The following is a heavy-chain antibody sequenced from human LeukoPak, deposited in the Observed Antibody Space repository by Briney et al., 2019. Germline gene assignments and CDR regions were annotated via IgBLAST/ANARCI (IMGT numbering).Heavy chain of an antibody. CDR1: GGSISSSSYY. D-gene: IGHD3-22*01. CDR3: ARLETMIVVIFDY. CDR2: IYYSGST. V-gene: IGHV4-39*01. Sequence: NSSETLSLTCTVSGGSISSSSYYWSWIRQPPGKGLEWIGSIYYSGSTYYNPSLKSRVTISVDKSKNQFSLKLSSVTAADTAVYYCARLETMIVVIFDYWGQGTLVTVSS. J-gene: IGHJ4*02.